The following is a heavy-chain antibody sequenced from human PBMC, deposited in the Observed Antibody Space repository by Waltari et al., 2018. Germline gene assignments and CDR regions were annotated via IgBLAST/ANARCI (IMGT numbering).Heavy chain of an antibody. Sequence: QVQLVQSGAEVKKPGASVKVSCKVSGSTLTDVSIHWVRQAPGKGIEWMGGVDLADDEAVYAKIFTGRVTMTEDTATDTAYMERGSLRSEDTAVYYCATAGDYGGNYNYYGMDVWGQGTTVTVSS. D-gene: IGHD3-10*01. J-gene: IGHJ6*02. V-gene: IGHV1-24*01. CDR3: ATAGDYGGNYNYYGMDV. CDR1: GSTLTDVS. CDR2: VDLADDEA.